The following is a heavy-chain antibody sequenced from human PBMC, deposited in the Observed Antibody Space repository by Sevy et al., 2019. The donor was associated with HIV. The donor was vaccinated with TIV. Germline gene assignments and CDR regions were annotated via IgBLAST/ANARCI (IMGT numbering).Heavy chain of an antibody. V-gene: IGHV3-72*01. CDR1: GFTFSGYY. Sequence: GGSLRLSCAASGFTFSGYYMDWVRQAPGEGLEWVGRSRNKANSYITEYAASGKGRFSISRDDSNNSLFLQMNSLKTEDTAVYYCVREGAAAGDFDWWGQGTLVTVSS. D-gene: IGHD6-13*01. J-gene: IGHJ4*02. CDR3: VREGAAAGDFDW. CDR2: SRNKANSYIT.